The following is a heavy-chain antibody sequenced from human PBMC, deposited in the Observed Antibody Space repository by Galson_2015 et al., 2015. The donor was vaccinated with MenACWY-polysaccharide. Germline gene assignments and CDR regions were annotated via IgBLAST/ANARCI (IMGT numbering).Heavy chain of an antibody. CDR3: ARKDHGTGSMDV. Sequence: QSGAEVKKPGESLTISCKASGYLFTSFAIGWVRQMPGKVLEWHGIIHPSDSDVKYNPSFQGQVTFSADRSTNPAYLQWSSLKASDSAMYYCARKDHGTGSMDVWGQGTTVTVSS. J-gene: IGHJ6*02. CDR2: IHPSDSDV. D-gene: IGHD3-10*01. CDR1: GYLFTSFA. V-gene: IGHV5-51*01.